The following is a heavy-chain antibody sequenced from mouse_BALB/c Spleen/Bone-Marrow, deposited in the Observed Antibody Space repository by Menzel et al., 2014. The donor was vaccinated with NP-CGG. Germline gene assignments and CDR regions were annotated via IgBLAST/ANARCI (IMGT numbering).Heavy chain of an antibody. CDR1: GSTFSSYA. CDR2: ISSGGSYT. V-gene: IGHV5-9-4*01. D-gene: IGHD2-4*01. CDR3: AREGLRRRAAMDY. J-gene: IGHJ4*01. Sequence: EVKLVESGGGLVKPGGSLKLSCAASGSTFSSYAMSWVRQSPEKRLEWVAEISSGGSYTYYPDTVTGRFTISRDNAKNTLYLEMSSLRSEDTAMYYCAREGLRRRAAMDYWGQGTSVTVSS.